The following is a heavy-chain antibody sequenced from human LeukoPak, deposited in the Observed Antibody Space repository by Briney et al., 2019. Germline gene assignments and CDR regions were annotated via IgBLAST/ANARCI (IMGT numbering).Heavy chain of an antibody. V-gene: IGHV1-2*02. CDR3: ARVVDTAMVPFDY. J-gene: IGHJ4*02. CDR1: GYTFTGYY. CDR2: INPNSGGT. Sequence: ASVKVSCKASGYTFTGYYMHWVRQAPGQGLEWMGWINPNSGGTNYAQKFQGRVTMTRDTSISTAYMELSRLRSDDTAVYYCARVVDTAMVPFDYWGQGTLVTVSS. D-gene: IGHD5-18*01.